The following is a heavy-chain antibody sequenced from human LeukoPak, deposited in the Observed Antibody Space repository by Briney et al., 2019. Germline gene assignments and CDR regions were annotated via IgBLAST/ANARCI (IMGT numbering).Heavy chain of an antibody. CDR1: GFTFNRYW. CDR2: VNRDGNEK. J-gene: IGHJ3*02. Sequence: GGSLRLSCVASGFTFNRYWMIWVRQAPGKGLEWAANVNRDGNEKHYVDSVEGRFTISRDNAKNSLYLQMNSLRNEDTAVYYCVRDDGNRTGSTYFDAFDIWGRGTLVTVSS. D-gene: IGHD3-9*01. CDR3: VRDDGNRTGSTYFDAFDI. V-gene: IGHV3-7*03.